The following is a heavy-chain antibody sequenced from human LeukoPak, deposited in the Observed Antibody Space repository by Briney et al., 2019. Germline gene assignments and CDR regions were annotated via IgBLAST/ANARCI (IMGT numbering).Heavy chain of an antibody. V-gene: IGHV4-38-2*02. CDR3: ARDLNPTHYFDY. Sequence: SETLSLTCNVSGYSISGGYYWAWIRQAPGKGLEWIGSIYHSGYTHYNPSLKGRVTISVDTSKNDFSLKLSSVAAADTAIYYCARDLNPTHYFDYWGQGTLVTVSS. CDR1: GYSISGGYY. CDR2: IYHSGYT. J-gene: IGHJ4*02.